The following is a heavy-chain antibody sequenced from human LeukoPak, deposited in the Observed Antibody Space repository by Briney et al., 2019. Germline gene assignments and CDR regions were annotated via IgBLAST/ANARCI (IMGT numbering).Heavy chain of an antibody. CDR2: IKEDGSDK. CDR3: ARDTYRFDDY. CDR1: GFTFSNYW. J-gene: IGHJ4*02. Sequence: PGGSLRLSCAASGFTFSNYWMSWVRQAPGKGLEWVASIKEDGSDKYCVDSVKGRFTISRDNAKNSLYLQMDSLRADDTAVYYCARDTYRFDDYWGQGTLVTVSS. V-gene: IGHV3-7*01.